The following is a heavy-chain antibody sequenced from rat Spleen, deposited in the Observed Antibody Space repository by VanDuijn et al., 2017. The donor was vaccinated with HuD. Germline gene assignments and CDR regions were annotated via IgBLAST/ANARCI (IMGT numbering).Heavy chain of an antibody. CDR3: TTENYWFAY. Sequence: EVQLVETGGGLVQPGRSMKLSCAVSGFTFSNYDMAWVRQAPTKGPEWVASISFDGSTTYYRDSVKGRFTFSRDNAKSTLYLQMDSLRSEDTATYYCTTENYWFAYWGQGTLVTVSS. J-gene: IGHJ3*01. D-gene: IGHD1-10*01. CDR2: ISFDGSTT. V-gene: IGHV5-20*01. CDR1: GFTFSNYD.